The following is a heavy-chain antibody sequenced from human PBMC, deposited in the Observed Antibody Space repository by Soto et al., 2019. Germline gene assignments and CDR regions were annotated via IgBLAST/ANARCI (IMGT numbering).Heavy chain of an antibody. D-gene: IGHD3-9*01. CDR1: GFIFSDYF. Sequence: ASVKVSCKASGFIFSDYFMHWVRQAPGQGLEWMGIINPSGDIRDYAQQFQGRLTITRDPSTSTVYMDLSSLRSEDTAVYYCARDILTGYYKPQYYYYYYGMDVWGQGTAVTVSS. CDR3: ARDILTGYYKPQYYYYYYGMDV. J-gene: IGHJ6*02. CDR2: INPSGDIR. V-gene: IGHV1-46*01.